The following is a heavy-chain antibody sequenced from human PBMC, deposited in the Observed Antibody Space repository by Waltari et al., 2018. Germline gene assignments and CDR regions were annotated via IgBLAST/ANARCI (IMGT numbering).Heavy chain of an antibody. CDR2: ISYDGSNK. D-gene: IGHD2-21*02. J-gene: IGHJ4*02. CDR3: AKPASERGYGGNSRGKDY. CDR1: VFTFRDHG. Sequence: QVQLWESGGGVVQPGRSLRLSCAASVFTFRDHGIHWVRQAPGKGLEWVAVISYDGSNKYYGDSVKGRFTISRDNSKNTLYLQMNSLRVEDTAVYYGAKPASERGYGGNSRGKDYWGQGTLVTVSS. V-gene: IGHV3-30*18.